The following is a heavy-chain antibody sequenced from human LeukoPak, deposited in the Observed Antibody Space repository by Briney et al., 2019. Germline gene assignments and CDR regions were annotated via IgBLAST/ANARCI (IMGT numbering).Heavy chain of an antibody. CDR1: GYTFTSYY. CDR2: INPNSGGT. CDR3: ARYCSSTSCPAPNWFDP. D-gene: IGHD2-2*01. J-gene: IGHJ5*02. V-gene: IGHV1-2*02. Sequence: ASVKVSCKASGYTFTSYYMHWVRQAPGQGLEWMGWINPNSGGTNYAQKFQGRVTMTRDTSISTAYMELSRLRSDDTAVYYCARYCSSTSCPAPNWFDPWGQGTLVTVSS.